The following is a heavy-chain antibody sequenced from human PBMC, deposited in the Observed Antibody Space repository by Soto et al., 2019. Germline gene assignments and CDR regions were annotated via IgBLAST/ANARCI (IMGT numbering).Heavy chain of an antibody. CDR3: QGGDF. J-gene: IGHJ4*02. Sequence: QLQLHQWGAGLLRPSETLSLTCAVSGGSFRGYFWSWIRQSPDKGLEWIGEINDSGNTYYNPSFKSRLTMSVDTSRSQISLRMTSVTAADSAVYYCQGGDFWGQGTRVTVSS. CDR2: INDSGNT. CDR1: GGSFRGYF. D-gene: IGHD3-16*01. V-gene: IGHV4-34*01.